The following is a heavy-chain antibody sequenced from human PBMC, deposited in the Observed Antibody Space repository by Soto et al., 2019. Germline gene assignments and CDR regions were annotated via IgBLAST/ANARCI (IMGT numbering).Heavy chain of an antibody. J-gene: IGHJ4*02. CDR1: GFAFFSHV. V-gene: IGHV3-23*04. CDR2: VKTTGDTT. CDR3: TKDVTGDVGADY. D-gene: IGHD2-21*02. Sequence: VQLVESGGPLVQPGGALTLSCAASGFAFFSHVMSWVRQAPGKGLEWVSTVKTTGDTTFYAGPVKGRFTASRDDSKSTLFLHMYSLRVEDTATYYCTKDVTGDVGADYWGQGTPVTVSS.